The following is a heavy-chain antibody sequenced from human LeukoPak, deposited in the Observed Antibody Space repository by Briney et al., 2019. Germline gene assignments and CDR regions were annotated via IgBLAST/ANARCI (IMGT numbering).Heavy chain of an antibody. J-gene: IGHJ6*03. Sequence: ASVKVSCKASGYTFTGYYMHWVRQAPGQGRDWMGRINPNSGGTNYAQKFQGRLTMNRETSISTAYMELSRLRSDDTAVYYCARDSGRFGEEYYYYYYYMDVWGKGTTVTVSS. V-gene: IGHV1-2*06. CDR1: GYTFTGYY. CDR2: INPNSGGT. CDR3: ARDSGRFGEEYYYYYYYMDV. D-gene: IGHD3-10*01.